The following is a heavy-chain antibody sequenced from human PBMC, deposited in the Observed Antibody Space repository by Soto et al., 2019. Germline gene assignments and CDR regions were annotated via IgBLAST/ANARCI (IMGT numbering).Heavy chain of an antibody. CDR2: ISYDGSNK. D-gene: IGHD1-26*01. CDR1: GFTFSSCG. Sequence: QVQLVESGGGVVQPGRSLRLSCAASGFTFSSCGMHWVRQAPGKGLEWVAVISYDGSNKYYADSVKGLFTISRDNSKNTLYLQMNSLRAEDTAVYYCAKEGASGSYLCYYYGMDVWGQGTTVTVSS. CDR3: AKEGASGSYLCYYYGMDV. V-gene: IGHV3-30*18. J-gene: IGHJ6*02.